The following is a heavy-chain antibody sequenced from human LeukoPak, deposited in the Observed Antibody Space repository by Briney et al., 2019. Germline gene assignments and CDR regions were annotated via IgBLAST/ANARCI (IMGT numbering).Heavy chain of an antibody. Sequence: GRSLRLSCAASGFTFDDYAMHWVRQAPGKGLEWVSGISWNSGSIGYADSVKGRFTISRDNAKNSLYLQMNSLRAEDTAVYYCARDPYYDFWSDYGTEAFDIWGQGTMVTVSS. J-gene: IGHJ3*02. CDR2: ISWNSGSI. D-gene: IGHD3-3*01. CDR3: ARDPYYDFWSDYGTEAFDI. V-gene: IGHV3-9*01. CDR1: GFTFDDYA.